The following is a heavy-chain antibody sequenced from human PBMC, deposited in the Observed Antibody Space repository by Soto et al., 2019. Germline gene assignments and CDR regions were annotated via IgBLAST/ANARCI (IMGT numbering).Heavy chain of an antibody. Sequence: QVQLVESGGGLVKPGGSLRLSCAASGFTLSDYYMSWIRQAPGKGLEWVSYISSSGGTIYYADSVKGRFTISRDNARNSLYLQMNSLRAEDTAVYYCARTWYEEAMYGDYYYYGMDVWGQGTTVTVSS. CDR2: ISSSGGTI. CDR1: GFTLSDYY. J-gene: IGHJ6*02. V-gene: IGHV3-11*01. CDR3: ARTWYEEAMYGDYYYYGMDV. D-gene: IGHD4-17*01.